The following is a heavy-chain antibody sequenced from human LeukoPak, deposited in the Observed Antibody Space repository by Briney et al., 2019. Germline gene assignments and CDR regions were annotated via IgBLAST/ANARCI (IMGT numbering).Heavy chain of an antibody. CDR2: INPNSGGT. D-gene: IGHD1-14*01. J-gene: IGHJ5*02. V-gene: IGHV1-2*06. Sequence: ASVKVSCKASGYTFTGYYMHWVRQAPGQGLEWMGRINPNSGGTNYAQKFQGRVTMTRDTSISTAYMELSRLRSDDTAVYYCARAKRTYGTGTWFDPWGQGTLVTVPS. CDR1: GYTFTGYY. CDR3: ARAKRTYGTGTWFDP.